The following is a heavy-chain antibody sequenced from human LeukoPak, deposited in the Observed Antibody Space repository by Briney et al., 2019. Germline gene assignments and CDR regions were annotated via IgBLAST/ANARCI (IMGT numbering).Heavy chain of an antibody. CDR1: GFTFSSYS. Sequence: GGSLRLSCAASGFTFSSYSMNWVRQAPGKGLEWVSSISSSSSYIYYADSVKGRFTISRDNAKNSLYLQINSLRAEDTAVYYCARDRHYYGSGSYYPFDYWGQGTLVTVSS. D-gene: IGHD3-10*01. CDR2: ISSSSSYI. V-gene: IGHV3-21*01. J-gene: IGHJ4*02. CDR3: ARDRHYYGSGSYYPFDY.